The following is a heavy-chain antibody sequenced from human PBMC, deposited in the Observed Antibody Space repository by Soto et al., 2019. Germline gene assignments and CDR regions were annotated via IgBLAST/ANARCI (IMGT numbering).Heavy chain of an antibody. CDR1: GFTFSSYS. CDR2: ISSSSSTI. Sequence: EVQLVESGGGLVQPGGSLRLSCAASGFTFSSYSMNWVRQAPGKGLEWVSYISSSSSTIYYEDSVKGRFTISRDNAKNXXYLQMNSLRAEDTAVYYCARGEGSSRGLRPYYFDYWGQGTLVTVSS. D-gene: IGHD3-10*01. CDR3: ARGEGSSRGLRPYYFDY. V-gene: IGHV3-48*01. J-gene: IGHJ4*02.